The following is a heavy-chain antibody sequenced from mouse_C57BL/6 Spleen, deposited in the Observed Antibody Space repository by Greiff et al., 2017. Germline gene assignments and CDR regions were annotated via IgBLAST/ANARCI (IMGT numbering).Heavy chain of an antibody. CDR3: ARQDYGSSHWYFDV. V-gene: IGHV5-15*01. Sequence: EVKLVESGGGLVQPGGSLKLSCAASGFTFSDYGMAWVRPAPRKGPEWVAFISNLAYSIYYADTVTGRFTISRENAKNTLYLEMSSLRSEDTAMYYCARQDYGSSHWYFDVWGTGTTVTVSS. CDR1: GFTFSDYG. J-gene: IGHJ1*03. CDR2: ISNLAYSI. D-gene: IGHD1-1*01.